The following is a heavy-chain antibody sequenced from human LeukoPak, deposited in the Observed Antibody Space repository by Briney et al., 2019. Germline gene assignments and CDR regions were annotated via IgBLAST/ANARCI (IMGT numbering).Heavy chain of an antibody. D-gene: IGHD4-17*01. V-gene: IGHV1-69*05. J-gene: IGHJ4*02. CDR3: ARGPWHSGDYRDY. Sequence: SVKVSCKASGGTFSSYAISWVRQAPGQGLEWMGRIIPIFGTANYAQKFQGRVTITTDESTSTAYMELSSLRSEDTAVYYCARGPWHSGDYRDYWGQGTLVTVAS. CDR1: GGTFSSYA. CDR2: IIPIFGTA.